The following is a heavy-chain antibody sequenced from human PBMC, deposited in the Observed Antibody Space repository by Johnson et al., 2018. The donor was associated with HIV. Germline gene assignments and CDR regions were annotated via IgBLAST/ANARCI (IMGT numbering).Heavy chain of an antibody. J-gene: IGHJ3*02. CDR3: VQGVPNPAGAFDI. D-gene: IGHD6-19*01. CDR2: ISYDGSNE. Sequence: QVQLVESGGGVVQPGRSLRLSCTASGFTFSNYAIHWVRQAPGKGLEWVTVISYDGSNEYYADSVKGRCTVSRDNTKTTLYLQMNSLRPEDTAVYYCVQGVPNPAGAFDIWGRGTMVTVSS. CDR1: GFTFSNYA. V-gene: IGHV3-30*04.